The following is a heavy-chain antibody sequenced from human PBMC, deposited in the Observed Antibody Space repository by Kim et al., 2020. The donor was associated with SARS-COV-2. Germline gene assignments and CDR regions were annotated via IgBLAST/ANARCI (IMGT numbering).Heavy chain of an antibody. J-gene: IGHJ6*02. CDR2: ISAYNGNT. D-gene: IGHD3-3*01. CDR3: ARELATIFGVVIEYYYYGMDV. CDR1: GYTFTSYG. Sequence: ASVKVSCKASGYTFTSYGISWVRQAPGQGLEWMGWISAYNGNTNYAQKLQGRVTMTTDTSTSTAYMELRSLRSDDTAVYYCARELATIFGVVIEYYYYGMDVWGQGTTVTVSS. V-gene: IGHV1-18*01.